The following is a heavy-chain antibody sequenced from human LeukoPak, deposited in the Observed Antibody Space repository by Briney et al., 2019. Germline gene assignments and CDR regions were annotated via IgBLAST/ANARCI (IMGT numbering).Heavy chain of an antibody. CDR2: IKQGGSEK. V-gene: IGHV3-7*01. D-gene: IGHD2-21*01. CDR1: GFTFSSYW. J-gene: IGHJ4*02. Sequence: GGSLRLSCAASGFTFSSYWMSWVRQAPGKGLEWVANIKQGGSEKYYVDSVKGRFTISRDNAKNSLYLQMNSLRAEDTAVYYCAREGESFPFDYWGQGTLVTVSS. CDR3: AREGESFPFDY.